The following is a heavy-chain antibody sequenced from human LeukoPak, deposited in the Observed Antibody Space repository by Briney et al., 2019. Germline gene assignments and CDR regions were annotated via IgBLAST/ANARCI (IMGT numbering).Heavy chain of an antibody. J-gene: IGHJ4*02. Sequence: GGSLRLSCAASEFTFSSYEMNWVRQAPGKGLEWVSYISSSGSTIYYAESVKGRFTISRDNAKNSLYLQMNSLRAEDTAVYYCAKSRYGDFWSGYYIDYWGQGTLVTVSS. CDR1: EFTFSSYE. CDR3: AKSRYGDFWSGYYIDY. D-gene: IGHD3-3*01. V-gene: IGHV3-48*03. CDR2: ISSSGSTI.